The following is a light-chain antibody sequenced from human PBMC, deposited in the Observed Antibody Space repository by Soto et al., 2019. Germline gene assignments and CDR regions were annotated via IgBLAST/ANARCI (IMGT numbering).Light chain of an antibody. J-gene: IGKJ1*01. Sequence: EIVMTQSPASLSVSPGERATLSCRASQSVSAYLAWYQQKPGQVPRLLIYGASTRATGVPARFSGSGSGTEFTLSISSLQSEDFAVYFCQQYDNWPRTFGQGTKVEIK. CDR3: QQYDNWPRT. CDR1: QSVSAY. V-gene: IGKV3-15*01. CDR2: GAS.